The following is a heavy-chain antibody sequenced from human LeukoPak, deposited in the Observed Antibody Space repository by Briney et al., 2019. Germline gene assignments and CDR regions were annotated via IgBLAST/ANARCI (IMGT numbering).Heavy chain of an antibody. D-gene: IGHD6-13*01. Sequence: GGSLRLSCAASGFTFSSYSMNWVRQAPGKRLEWVVSITSRSSSISYADSVTGRFTISRDNAKNTLYLQITSLKPEDTAKYYCAGRTYSSSWLFDYWGQGTRVAVSS. CDR3: AGRTYSSSWLFDY. J-gene: IGHJ4*01. CDR1: GFTFSSYS. CDR2: ITSRSSSI. V-gene: IGHV3-21*01.